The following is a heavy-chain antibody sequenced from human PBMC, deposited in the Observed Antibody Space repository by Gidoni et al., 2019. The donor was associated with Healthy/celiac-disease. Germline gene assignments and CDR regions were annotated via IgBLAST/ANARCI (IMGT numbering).Heavy chain of an antibody. CDR1: GFTFTSSA. CDR3: AAVAGVYDSSSWYYFDY. V-gene: IGHV1-58*01. CDR2: IVVGSGNT. J-gene: IGHJ4*02. Sequence: QMQLVQSGPEVKKPGTSVKVSCKDSGFTFTSSAVQWVRQARGQRLEWIGWIVVGSGNTNYAQKFQERVTITRDMSTSTAYMELSSLRSEDTAVYYCAAVAGVYDSSSWYYFDYWGQGTLVTVSS. D-gene: IGHD6-13*01.